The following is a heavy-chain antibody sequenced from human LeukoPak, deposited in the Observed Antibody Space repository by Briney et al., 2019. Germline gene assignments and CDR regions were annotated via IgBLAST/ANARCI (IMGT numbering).Heavy chain of an antibody. CDR1: GFTLSSYW. J-gene: IGHJ4*02. Sequence: GGSLRISCATSGFTLSSYWMAWVRQAPGKGLEWVASINKDGSDKYYVDSVNGRVTISRDNAKNSVSLQMGSLRAEDTAVYYCARGSLDDWGQGALVTVSS. CDR2: INKDGSDK. V-gene: IGHV3-7*01. CDR3: ARGSLDD.